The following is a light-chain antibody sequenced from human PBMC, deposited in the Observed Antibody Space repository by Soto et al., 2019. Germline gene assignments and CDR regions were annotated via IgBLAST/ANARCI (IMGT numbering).Light chain of an antibody. J-gene: IGLJ1*01. Sequence: QSLLTQPPSVSSAPGQRVTISCCGSSSNIGGNSVSWYQQLPGTAPKLLIYGDDKRPSGIPDRFSGSKSGTSATLGITGFQTGDEADYYCGSWDSSLSAYVFGTGTKVTVL. CDR1: SSNIGGNS. CDR3: GSWDSSLSAYV. V-gene: IGLV1-51*01. CDR2: GDD.